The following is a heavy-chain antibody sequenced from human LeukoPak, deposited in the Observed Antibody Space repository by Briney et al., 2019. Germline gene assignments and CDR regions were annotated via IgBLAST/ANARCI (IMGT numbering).Heavy chain of an antibody. D-gene: IGHD2-15*01. CDR2: ISWNSGSI. V-gene: IGHV3-9*01. CDR3: ARDSGSYTIAYDAFDI. J-gene: IGHJ3*02. Sequence: GGSLRLSCAASGFTFNDYAMHWVRQAPGKGLEWVSGISWNSGSIGYADSVKGQFTISRDNAKNSLYLQMNSLRAEDTALYYCARDSGSYTIAYDAFDIWGQGTMVTVSS. CDR1: GFTFNDYA.